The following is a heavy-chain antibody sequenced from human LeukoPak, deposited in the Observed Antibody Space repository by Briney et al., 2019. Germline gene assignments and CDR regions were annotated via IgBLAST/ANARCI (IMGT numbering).Heavy chain of an antibody. CDR2: INPSGGSS. V-gene: IGHV1-46*01. CDR1: GYTFTSYY. Sequence: ASVKVSCKASGYTFTSYYMHWVRQAPGQGLEWVGIINPSGGSSNYAQKFQGRVTMTRDTSTSTVYMELSSLRSEDTAVYYCARAAYYDFWSGTNYNWFDPWGQGTLVTVSS. D-gene: IGHD3-3*01. CDR3: ARAAYYDFWSGTNYNWFDP. J-gene: IGHJ5*02.